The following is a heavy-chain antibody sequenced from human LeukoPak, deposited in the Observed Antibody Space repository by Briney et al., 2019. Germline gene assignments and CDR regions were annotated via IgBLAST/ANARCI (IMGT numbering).Heavy chain of an antibody. CDR1: GGTFSSYA. CDR2: IIPIFGTA. D-gene: IGHD3-22*01. J-gene: IGHJ4*02. Sequence: ASVKVSCKASGGTFSSYAISWVRQAPGQGLEWMGGIIPIFGTANYAQKFQGRVTITADESTSTAYMELSSLRSEDAAVYYCARPYDSSGYYHFDYWGQGTLVTVSS. V-gene: IGHV1-69*13. CDR3: ARPYDSSGYYHFDY.